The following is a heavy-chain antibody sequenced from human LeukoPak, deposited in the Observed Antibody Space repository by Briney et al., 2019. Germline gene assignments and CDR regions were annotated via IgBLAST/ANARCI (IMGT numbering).Heavy chain of an antibody. D-gene: IGHD1-26*01. CDR1: GVTFSSYW. V-gene: IGHV3-74*01. Sequence: PGGSLRLSCSASGVTFSSYWMHWVRQAPGKGPVWVSRITSDGITIYTDSVKGRFTISRDNAKNTLYLQMNSLRAEDTAVYYCAREGLLLDYSGQGTLVTVSS. J-gene: IGHJ4*02. CDR2: ITSDGIT. CDR3: AREGLLLDY.